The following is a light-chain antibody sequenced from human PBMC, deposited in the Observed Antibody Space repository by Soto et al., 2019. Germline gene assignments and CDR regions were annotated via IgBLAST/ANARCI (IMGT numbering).Light chain of an antibody. CDR1: QSISSW. CDR3: QQYSTYSWT. CDR2: DAS. Sequence: DIQMTQSPSTLSASVGDRVTITCRASQSISSWLAWYQQKPGKAPKLMMHDASSLESGVPSRFSGSASGTEFTLTISSLQPDDVATYFCQQYSTYSWTFGQGTKVDIK. V-gene: IGKV1-5*01. J-gene: IGKJ1*01.